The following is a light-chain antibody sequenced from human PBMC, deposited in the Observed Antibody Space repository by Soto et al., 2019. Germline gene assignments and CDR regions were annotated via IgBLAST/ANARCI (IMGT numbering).Light chain of an antibody. CDR2: GAS. CDR3: QQYGSSPET. CDR1: QSVSSSY. Sequence: EIVMTQSPPTLSVSPGERATLSCRASQSVSSSYLAWYQQKPGQAPRLLIYGASSRATGIPDRFSGSGSGTDFTLTISRLEPEDFAVYYCQQYGSSPETFGQGTKVDIK. V-gene: IGKV3-20*01. J-gene: IGKJ1*01.